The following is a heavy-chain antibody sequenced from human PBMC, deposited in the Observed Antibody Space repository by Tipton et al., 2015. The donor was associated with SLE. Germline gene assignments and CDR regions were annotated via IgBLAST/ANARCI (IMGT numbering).Heavy chain of an antibody. CDR2: TSYSGST. CDR3: ARLIDLGSGSRYYFDY. J-gene: IGHJ4*02. CDR1: GGSICSSDYY. D-gene: IGHD3-3*01. V-gene: IGHV4-39*07. Sequence: TLSLTCTVSGGSICSSDYYWGWIRQPPGRGLEWIGGTSYSGSTNYNPSLKSRVTISVDTSKNQFSLKLGSVTAADTAVYYCARLIDLGSGSRYYFDYWGQGALVTVSS.